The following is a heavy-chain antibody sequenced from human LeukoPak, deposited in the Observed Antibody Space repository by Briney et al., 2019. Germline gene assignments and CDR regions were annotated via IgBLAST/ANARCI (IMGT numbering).Heavy chain of an antibody. J-gene: IGHJ3*02. V-gene: IGHV3-30*01. D-gene: IGHD3-10*01. CDR3: ARGDTGAFDI. Sequence: DSVKGRFTISRDNSKNTLYLQMNGLRTDDTAVYYCARGDTGAFDIWGQGTMVTVSS.